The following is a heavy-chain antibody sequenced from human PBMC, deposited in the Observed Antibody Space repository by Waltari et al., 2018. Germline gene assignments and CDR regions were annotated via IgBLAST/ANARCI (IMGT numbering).Heavy chain of an antibody. D-gene: IGHD2-2*01. CDR1: GDSISGNYW. V-gene: IGHV4-4*02. CDR3: AGDRAIGLFFDY. J-gene: IGHJ4*02. Sequence: QVQLQESGQGLVKPSGTLPRTCAVSGDSISGNYWWSGVRQSPEKGLEWIGQVHHSGKTHYNPSIQSRVTISVDKPKNQFSLNLNSVTGADTAVYYCAGDRAIGLFFDYWGRGTLVTVSS. CDR2: VHHSGKT.